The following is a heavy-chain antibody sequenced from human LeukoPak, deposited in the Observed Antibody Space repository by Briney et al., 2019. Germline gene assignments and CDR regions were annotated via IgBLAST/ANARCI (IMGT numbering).Heavy chain of an antibody. Sequence: GESLKISCKGSGYSFTSYWIGWVRQMPGKGLEWMGIIYPGDSDTRYSPSFQGQVTISADKSISTAYLQWSSLKASDTATYYCARGRYDILTGYLTAFDIWGQGTMVTVSS. CDR3: ARGRYDILTGYLTAFDI. V-gene: IGHV5-51*01. D-gene: IGHD3-9*01. CDR1: GYSFTSYW. J-gene: IGHJ3*02. CDR2: IYPGDSDT.